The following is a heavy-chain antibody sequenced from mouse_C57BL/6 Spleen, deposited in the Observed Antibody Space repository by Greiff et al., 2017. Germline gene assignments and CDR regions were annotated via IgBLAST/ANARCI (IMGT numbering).Heavy chain of an antibody. CDR1: GFTFTDYY. D-gene: IGHD2-1*01. Sequence: DVHLVESGGGLVQPGGSLSLSCAASGFTFTDYYMSWVRQPPGKALEWLGFIRNKANGYTTEYSASVKGRFTISRDNSQSILYLQMNALRAEDSATYYCARGNPFDYGGQGTTLTVSS. CDR3: ARGNPFDY. V-gene: IGHV7-3*01. CDR2: IRNKANGYTT. J-gene: IGHJ2*01.